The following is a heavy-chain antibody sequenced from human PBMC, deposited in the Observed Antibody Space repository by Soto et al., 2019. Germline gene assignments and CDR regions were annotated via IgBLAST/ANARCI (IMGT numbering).Heavy chain of an antibody. CDR1: GASISSGGYF. V-gene: IGHV4-31*03. J-gene: IGHJ1*01. D-gene: IGHD3-10*01. CDR2: IYDSGGT. Sequence: QVQLQESGPGLVKPSQTLSLSCTVSGASISSGGYFWNWIRQHPGKDLEWMGYIYDSGGTYYNPSLMSRLTISMDTSKNPFSLKLNSVTAADTAVYFCARDSGFGDPHRLHHWGQGTLVTVSS. CDR3: ARDSGFGDPHRLHH.